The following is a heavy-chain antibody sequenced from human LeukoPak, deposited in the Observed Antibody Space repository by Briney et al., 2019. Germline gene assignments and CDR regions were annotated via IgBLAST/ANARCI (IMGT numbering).Heavy chain of an antibody. D-gene: IGHD3-10*01. CDR3: ARRQRCYYGSGSYDGRSNWFDP. J-gene: IGHJ5*02. CDR1: GGSISSNSYY. V-gene: IGHV4-39*01. CDR2: IYYSGST. Sequence: SETLSLTCAVSGGSISSNSYYWGWIRQPPGKGLEWIGSIYYSGSTYYNPSLKSRVTISVDTSKNQFSLKLSSVTAANTAVYYCARRQRCYYGSGSYDGRSNWFDPWGQGTLVTVSS.